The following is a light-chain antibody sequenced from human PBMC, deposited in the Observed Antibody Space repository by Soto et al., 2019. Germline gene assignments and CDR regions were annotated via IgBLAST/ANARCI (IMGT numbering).Light chain of an antibody. J-gene: IGKJ5*01. CDR3: QQSSNWPPIT. CDR2: GAS. V-gene: IGKV3D-20*02. CDR1: QSVSSSD. Sequence: IVFTPSPGTLSLAPGEGSTLSCRASQSVSSSDLAWYQKKLGQAHRLLIYGASRRATGVPDRFSGSGSGTDFTLTITSLEPEDFAVYYCQQSSNWPPITFGQGKRREI.